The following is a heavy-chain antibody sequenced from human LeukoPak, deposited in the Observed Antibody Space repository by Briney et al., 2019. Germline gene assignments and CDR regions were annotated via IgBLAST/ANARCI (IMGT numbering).Heavy chain of an antibody. CDR1: GFTFSSYA. D-gene: IGHD6-19*01. CDR3: AKGPSSGWPYYFDY. Sequence: QPEGSLRLSCAASGFTFSSYAMHWVRQAPGKGLEWVAVISYDGSNKYYADSVKGRFTISRDNSKNTLYLQMNSLRAEDTAVYYCAKGPSSGWPYYFDYWGQGTLVTVSS. J-gene: IGHJ4*02. CDR2: ISYDGSNK. V-gene: IGHV3-30-3*01.